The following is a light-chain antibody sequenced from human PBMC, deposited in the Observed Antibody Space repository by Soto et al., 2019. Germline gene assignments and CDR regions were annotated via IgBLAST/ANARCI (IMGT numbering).Light chain of an antibody. Sequence: EIVMTQSPATLSVSPGERATLSCRASQSVSSNLAWYQQKPGQAPRLLIYGAYTRATGIQARFSGSGSGTEFTLTIRSLQSEDFAVYYCQQYNNWPPKFGQGTKV. J-gene: IGKJ1*01. CDR2: GAY. CDR3: QQYNNWPPK. CDR1: QSVSSN. V-gene: IGKV3-15*01.